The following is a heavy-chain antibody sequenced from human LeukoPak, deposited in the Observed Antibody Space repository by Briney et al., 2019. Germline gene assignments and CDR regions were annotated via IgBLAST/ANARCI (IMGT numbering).Heavy chain of an antibody. D-gene: IGHD5-18*01. CDR3: ARTGGYSQLFDP. J-gene: IGHJ5*02. CDR1: GFTFSSYE. Sequence: GGSLRLSCAASGFTFSSYEMNWLRQAPGKGLEWVSYISSSGSTIYYADSVKGRFTISRDNAKNSLYLQMNSLRAEDTAVYYCARTGGYSQLFDPWGQGTLVTVSS. V-gene: IGHV3-48*03. CDR2: ISSSGSTI.